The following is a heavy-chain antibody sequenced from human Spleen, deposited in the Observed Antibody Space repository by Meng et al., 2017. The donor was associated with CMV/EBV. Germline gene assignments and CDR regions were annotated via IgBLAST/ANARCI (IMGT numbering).Heavy chain of an antibody. V-gene: IGHV1-2*02. CDR1: EHTVTDYY. CDR3: ARVEAVAGMRFDY. CDR2: I. D-gene: IGHD6-19*01. J-gene: IGHJ4*02. Sequence: ASVKVSCKASEHTVTDYYINWVCQAPGQGPEWMGWIYAQKFQGRVTMTRDTSISTAYMELSRLRSDDTAVYYCARVEAVAGMRFDYWGQGTLVTVSS.